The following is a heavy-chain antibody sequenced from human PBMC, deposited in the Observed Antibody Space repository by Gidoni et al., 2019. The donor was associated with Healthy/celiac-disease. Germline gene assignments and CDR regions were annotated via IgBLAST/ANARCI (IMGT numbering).Heavy chain of an antibody. Sequence: QVQLQESGPGLVKPSQTLSLTCTVSGGSISSGSYYWSWIRQPAGKGLEWIGRIYTSGSTNYNPSLKSRVTMSVDTSKNQFSLKLSPVTAADTAVYYCARDRQMRPPNSGRYYYMDVWGKGTTVTVSS. CDR2: IYTSGST. V-gene: IGHV4-61*02. D-gene: IGHD6-25*01. CDR1: GGSISSGSYY. CDR3: ARDRQMRPPNSGRYYYMDV. J-gene: IGHJ6*03.